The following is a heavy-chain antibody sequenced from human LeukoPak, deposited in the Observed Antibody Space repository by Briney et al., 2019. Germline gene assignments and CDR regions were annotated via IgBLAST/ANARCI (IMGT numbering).Heavy chain of an antibody. Sequence: GGSLRLSCAASGFTFSSYAMSWVRQAPGKGLEWVSAISGSGGSTYYTDSVKGRFTISRDNSKNTLYLQMNSLRAEDTAVYYCAKEITMVRGVPGPPYHFDYWGQGTLVTVSS. CDR3: AKEITMVRGVPGPPYHFDY. CDR1: GFTFSSYA. CDR2: ISGSGGST. J-gene: IGHJ4*02. D-gene: IGHD3-10*01. V-gene: IGHV3-23*01.